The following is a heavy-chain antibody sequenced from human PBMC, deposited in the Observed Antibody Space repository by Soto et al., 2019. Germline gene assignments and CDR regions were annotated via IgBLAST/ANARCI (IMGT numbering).Heavy chain of an antibody. V-gene: IGHV1-69*13. CDR2: IIPIFGTA. D-gene: IGHD2-21*02. CDR1: GGTFSSYA. Sequence: AVKVSCKASGGTFSSYAISWVRQAPGQGLEWMGGIIPIFGTANYAQKFQGRVTITADESTSTAYMELSSLRSEDTAVYYCASSYCGGDCYSKYYGMDVWGQGTTVTVSS. J-gene: IGHJ6*02. CDR3: ASSYCGGDCYSKYYGMDV.